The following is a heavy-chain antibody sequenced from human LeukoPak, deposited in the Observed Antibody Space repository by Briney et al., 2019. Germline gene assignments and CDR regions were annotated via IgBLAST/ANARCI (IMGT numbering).Heavy chain of an antibody. CDR3: ARVTTDASDI. D-gene: IGHD4-17*01. CDR1: GYMFNIYG. Sequence: ASVKVSCKASGYMFNIYGISWVRQAPGQGLEWMGWINPNSGGTNYAQKFQGRVTMTRDTSISTAYMELSRLRSDDTAVYYCARVTTDASDIWGQGTMVTVSS. V-gene: IGHV1-2*02. J-gene: IGHJ3*02. CDR2: INPNSGGT.